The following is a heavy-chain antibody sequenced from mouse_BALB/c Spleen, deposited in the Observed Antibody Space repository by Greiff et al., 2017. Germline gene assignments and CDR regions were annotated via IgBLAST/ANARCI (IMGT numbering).Heavy chain of an antibody. V-gene: IGHV1-4*01. D-gene: IGHD2-1*01. J-gene: IGHJ4*01. CDR1: GYTFTSYW. CDR2: INPSSGYT. Sequence: QVQLQQSGTVLARPGASVKMSCKASGYTFTSYWMHWVKQRPGQGLEWIGYINPSSGYTNYNQKFKDKATLTADKSSSTAYMQLSSLTSEDSAVYYCARAGNYDAMDYWGQGTSVTVSS. CDR3: ARAGNYDAMDY.